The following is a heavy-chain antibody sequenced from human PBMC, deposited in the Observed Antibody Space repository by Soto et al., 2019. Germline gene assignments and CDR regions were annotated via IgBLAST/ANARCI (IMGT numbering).Heavy chain of an antibody. V-gene: IGHV3-30-3*01. D-gene: IGHD2-15*01. CDR2: ISYDGSNK. CDR3: AMSYRPPLHPDSCTDV. Sequence: GGTLRLSCAASGFTFSSYAMHWVRQAPGKGLEWVAVISYDGSNKYYADSVKGRFTISRDNSKNTLYLQMNSLRAEDTAVYYCAMSYRPPLHPDSCTDVGGPGTMVTVFS. CDR1: GFTFSSYA. J-gene: IGHJ6*02.